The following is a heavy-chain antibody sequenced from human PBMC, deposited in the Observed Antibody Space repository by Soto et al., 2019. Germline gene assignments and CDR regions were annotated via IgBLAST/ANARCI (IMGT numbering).Heavy chain of an antibody. J-gene: IGHJ4*02. CDR3: AREPNENFYFDY. CDR2: MRPSSGVT. CDR1: GYSFTTYH. V-gene: IGHV1-46*01. Sequence: GASLKLSWKASGYSFTTYHIHWIRKAPGQGLEWLGIMRPSSGVTAYAQRFQGRVTMTRDTSTSTVHMELTNLRSDDSAVYYRAREPNENFYFDYWGQGTPVTVSS.